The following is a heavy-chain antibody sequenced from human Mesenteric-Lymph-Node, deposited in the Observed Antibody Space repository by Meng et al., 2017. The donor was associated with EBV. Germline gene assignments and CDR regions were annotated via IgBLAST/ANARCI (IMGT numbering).Heavy chain of an antibody. D-gene: IGHD2-15*01. CDR2: IYYSGST. CDR1: GGSISSGGYY. Sequence: VQLQEPGPGLVKPSQTLSLTCAVSGGSISSGGYYWSWIRQPPGKGLEWIGYIYYSGSTYYNPSLKSRVTISVDTSKNQFSLKLSSVTAADTAVYYCARGEDSNWFDPWGQGTLVTVSS. J-gene: IGHJ5*02. V-gene: IGHV4-30-4*01. CDR3: ARGEDSNWFDP.